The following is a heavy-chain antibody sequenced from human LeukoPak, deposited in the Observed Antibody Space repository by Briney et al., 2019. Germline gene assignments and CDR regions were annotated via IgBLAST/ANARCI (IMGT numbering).Heavy chain of an antibody. D-gene: IGHD5-12*01. V-gene: IGHV3-23*01. Sequence: GGSLRLSCAASGFTFSSYAMSWVRQAPGKGLECVSGVSGSGGSTYYADSVKGRFTISRDNSKNTLYLQMNSPRAEDTAVYYCAKDLDIVATITGNWGQGTLVTVSS. CDR2: VSGSGGST. CDR1: GFTFSSYA. CDR3: AKDLDIVATITGN. J-gene: IGHJ4*02.